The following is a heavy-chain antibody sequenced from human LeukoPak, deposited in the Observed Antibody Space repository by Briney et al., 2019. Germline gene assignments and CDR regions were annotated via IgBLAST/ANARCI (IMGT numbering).Heavy chain of an antibody. CDR1: GFTFSSYG. CDR2: IRYDGSNK. CDR3: ANALWEPSGSGAFDI. J-gene: IGHJ3*02. Sequence: GGSLRLSCAASGFTFSSYGMHWVRQAPGKGLEWVAFIRYDGSNKYYADSVKGRFTISRDNSKNTLYLQMNSLRAEDTAVYYCANALWEPSGSGAFDIWGQGTMVTVSS. D-gene: IGHD1-26*01. V-gene: IGHV3-30*02.